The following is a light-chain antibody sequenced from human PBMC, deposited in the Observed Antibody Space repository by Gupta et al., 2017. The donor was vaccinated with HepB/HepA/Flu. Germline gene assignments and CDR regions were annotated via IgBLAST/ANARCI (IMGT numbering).Light chain of an antibody. V-gene: IGKV3-20*01. CDR3: QQYGSSPIT. J-gene: IGKJ5*01. CDR1: QSVSRSY. Sequence: EIVLTQSPGTLSLSSGERSTLSCRASQSVSRSYLAWYQQKPGQAPRLLIYGASSRATGIPDRFSGSGSGTDFTLTIIRLEPEDFAVYYFQQYGSSPITFGQGTRLEIK. CDR2: GAS.